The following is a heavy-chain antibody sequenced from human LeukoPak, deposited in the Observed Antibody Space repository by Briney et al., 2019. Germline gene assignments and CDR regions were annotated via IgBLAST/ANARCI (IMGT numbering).Heavy chain of an antibody. CDR3: ARGAGIVEQWLVPATSNGAFDI. CDR1: GYTFTGYY. Sequence: ASVKVSCKASGYTFTGYYMHWVRQAPGQGLEWMGWINPNSGGTNYAQKLQGRVTMTTDTSTSTAYMELRSLRSDDTAVYYCARGAGIVEQWLVPATSNGAFDIWGQGTMVTVSS. D-gene: IGHD6-19*01. CDR2: INPNSGGT. J-gene: IGHJ3*02. V-gene: IGHV1-2*02.